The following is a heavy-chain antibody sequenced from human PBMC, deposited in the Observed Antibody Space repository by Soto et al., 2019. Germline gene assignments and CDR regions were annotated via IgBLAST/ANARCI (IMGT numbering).Heavy chain of an antibody. Sequence: SETLSLTCAVYGGSFSGYYWSWIRQPPGKGLEWIGEINHSGSTNYNPSLKSRVTISVDTSKNQFSLKLSSVTAADTAVYYCARVGRYGDYGVYYYYYYMDVWGKGTTVTVSS. CDR2: INHSGST. CDR3: ARVGRYGDYGVYYYYYYMDV. V-gene: IGHV4-34*01. J-gene: IGHJ6*03. CDR1: GGSFSGYY. D-gene: IGHD4-17*01.